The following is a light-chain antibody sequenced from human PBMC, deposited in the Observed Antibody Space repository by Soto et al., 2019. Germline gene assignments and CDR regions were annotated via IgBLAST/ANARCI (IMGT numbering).Light chain of an antibody. CDR1: QSVSSY. J-gene: IGKJ5*01. CDR3: QQRSNWPRST. CDR2: DAS. V-gene: IGKV3-11*01. Sequence: EIVLTQSPATRCLSPGERATLSRRASQSVSSYLAWYQQKPGQAPRLLIYDASNRATGIPARFSGSGSGTDFTLTISSLEPEDFALYYCQQRSNWPRSTFGQGTRLEIK.